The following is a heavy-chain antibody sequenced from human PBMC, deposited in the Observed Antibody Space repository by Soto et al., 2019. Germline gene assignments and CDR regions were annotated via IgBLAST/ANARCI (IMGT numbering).Heavy chain of an antibody. CDR1: GDSISSGYC. J-gene: IGHJ4*02. Sequence: SETPALTSAVSGDSISSGYCWGWIRQPPGKGLEWIGSIYHSGSTYYNPSLKSRVTISVDTSKNQFSLKLSSVTAADTAVYYCARTGPSSGRNYYFDYWGQGTLVTVYS. V-gene: IGHV4-38-2*01. CDR3: ARTGPSSGRNYYFDY. CDR2: IYHSGST. D-gene: IGHD6-19*01.